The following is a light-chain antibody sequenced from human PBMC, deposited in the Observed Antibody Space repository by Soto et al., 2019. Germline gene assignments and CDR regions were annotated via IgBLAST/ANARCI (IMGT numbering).Light chain of an antibody. CDR2: EVT. CDR1: SSDVGGHNY. J-gene: IGLJ2*01. CDR3: SSYAGNYNVV. Sequence: QSALTQPPSASGSPGQSVTISCTGTSSDVGGHNYVSWYQQHPGTAPKLMIYEVTKRPSGVPDRFSASKSGNTASLTVSGLQAEDEADYYCSSYAGNYNVVFGGGTKLTVL. V-gene: IGLV2-8*01.